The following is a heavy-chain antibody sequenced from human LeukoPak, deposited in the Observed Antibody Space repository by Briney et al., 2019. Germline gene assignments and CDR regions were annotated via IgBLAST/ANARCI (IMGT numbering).Heavy chain of an antibody. D-gene: IGHD3-10*01. Sequence: SVKVSCKASGGTFSSYAIGWVRQAPGQGLEWMGRIIPILGIANYAQKFQGRVTITADKSTSTAYMELSSLRSEDTAVYYCAVRGDYYGSGSYYSFDYWGQGTLVTVSS. CDR1: GGTFSSYA. J-gene: IGHJ4*02. CDR3: AVRGDYYGSGSYYSFDY. V-gene: IGHV1-69*04. CDR2: IIPILGIA.